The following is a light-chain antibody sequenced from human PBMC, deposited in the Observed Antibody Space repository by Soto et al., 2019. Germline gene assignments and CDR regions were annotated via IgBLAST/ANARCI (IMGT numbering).Light chain of an antibody. Sequence: DIQMTQSPSSVSASVGDTVTISCRASQTISTYLHWYQHKPGKVPRLLIYKASSLESGVPSSFSGSGSGTEFTLTISSLQPDDFATYYCQQYNTFWTFGQGTKVDI. CDR2: KAS. CDR1: QTISTY. J-gene: IGKJ1*01. V-gene: IGKV1-5*03. CDR3: QQYNTFWT.